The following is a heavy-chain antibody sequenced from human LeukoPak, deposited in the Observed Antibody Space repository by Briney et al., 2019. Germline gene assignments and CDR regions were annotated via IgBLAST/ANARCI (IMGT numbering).Heavy chain of an antibody. Sequence: SETLSLTCAVYGGSFSGYYWSWIRQPPGKGLEWIGEINHSGSTNYNPSLKSRVTISVDTSKNQFSLKLSSVTAADTAVYYCAREGYYDSSGYYYGSIDWFDPWGQGTLVTVSS. V-gene: IGHV4-34*01. D-gene: IGHD3-22*01. J-gene: IGHJ5*02. CDR2: INHSGST. CDR1: GGSFSGYY. CDR3: AREGYYDSSGYYYGSIDWFDP.